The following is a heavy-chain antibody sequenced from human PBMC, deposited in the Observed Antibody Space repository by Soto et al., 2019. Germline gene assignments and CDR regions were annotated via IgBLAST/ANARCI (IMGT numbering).Heavy chain of an antibody. D-gene: IGHD6-19*01. J-gene: IGHJ4*02. CDR2: ISYDGSNK. CDR1: GFTFSSYG. Sequence: QVQLVESGGGVVQPGRSLRLSCAASGFTFSSYGMHWVRQAPGKGLEWVAVISYDGSNKYYADSVKGRFTISRDNSKNTLYLQMNSLRAEDTAVYYCAKDRGIALAAPTPGDYWGQGTLVTVSS. CDR3: AKDRGIALAAPTPGDY. V-gene: IGHV3-30*18.